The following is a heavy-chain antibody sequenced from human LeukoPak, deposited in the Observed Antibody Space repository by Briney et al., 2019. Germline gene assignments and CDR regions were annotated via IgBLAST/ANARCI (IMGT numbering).Heavy chain of an antibody. Sequence: GESLKISCKGSGYSFTKYWIGWVRQMPGKGLEWMGIIYPDDSETRYSPSFQGQVTISADKSISTAYLQWSSLKASDTAMYYCASYSSYETEYYFDYWGQGTLVTVSS. D-gene: IGHD6-6*01. CDR2: IYPDDSET. J-gene: IGHJ4*02. V-gene: IGHV5-51*01. CDR3: ASYSSYETEYYFDY. CDR1: GYSFTKYW.